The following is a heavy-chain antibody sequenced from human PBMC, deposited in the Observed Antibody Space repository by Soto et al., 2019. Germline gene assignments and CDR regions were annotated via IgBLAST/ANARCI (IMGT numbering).Heavy chain of an antibody. CDR3: ARARANVAPNWFDP. V-gene: IGHV1-2*04. Sequence: QVQLVQSGAEVKKPGASVKVSCKASGYTFSDYYVHWVRQAPGQGLEWMGWINPYSGATNDAQKFQDWVTMTGDAXVSPASGELTTLVSVDTAVYYCARARANVAPNWFDPWGQGTLVIVSS. D-gene: IGHD5-12*01. J-gene: IGHJ5*02. CDR2: INPYSGAT. CDR1: GYTFSDYY.